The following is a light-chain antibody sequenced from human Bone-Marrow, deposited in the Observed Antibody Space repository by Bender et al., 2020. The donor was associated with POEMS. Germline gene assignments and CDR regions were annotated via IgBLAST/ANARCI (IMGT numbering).Light chain of an antibody. CDR2: DVT. J-gene: IGLJ2*01. V-gene: IGLV2-11*01. Sequence: QSALTQPRSVSGSPGQSVTIPCTGTSSDVGGDNYVSWYQQHPGRAPKLMIYDVTYRPSGVPARFSGSKSGNTASLTISGLQAEDEADYYCCSYAGSTTYVVFGGGTKLTVL. CDR1: SSDVGGDNY. CDR3: CSYAGSTTYVV.